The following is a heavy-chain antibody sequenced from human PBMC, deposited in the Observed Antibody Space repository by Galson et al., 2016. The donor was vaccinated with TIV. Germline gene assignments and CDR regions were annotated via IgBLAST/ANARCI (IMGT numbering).Heavy chain of an antibody. CDR2: INPNSGGT. V-gene: IGHV1-2*02. D-gene: IGHD5-12*01. Sequence: SVKVSCKASGYTFTGYFMHWVRQAPGQGLEWMGWINPNSGGTNYAQKFQGRVTMTRDTSISTAYMELRSLISDDTAMYFCARAPTLIVATIYWYFDLWGRGTLVTVSS. CDR3: ARAPTLIVATIYWYFDL. J-gene: IGHJ2*01. CDR1: GYTFTGYF.